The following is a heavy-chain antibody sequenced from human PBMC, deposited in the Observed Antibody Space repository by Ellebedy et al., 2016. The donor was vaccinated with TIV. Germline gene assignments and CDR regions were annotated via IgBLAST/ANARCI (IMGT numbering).Heavy chain of an antibody. V-gene: IGHV3-30*18. CDR3: AKGFSSGWSFDY. Sequence: GGSLRLSXAASGFTFSSYGMHWVRQAPGKGLEWVAVILYDGSNKYYADSVKGRFTISRDNSKNTLYLQMNSVRAEDTAVYYCAKGFSSGWSFDYWGQGTLVTVSS. CDR1: GFTFSSYG. D-gene: IGHD6-19*01. J-gene: IGHJ4*02. CDR2: ILYDGSNK.